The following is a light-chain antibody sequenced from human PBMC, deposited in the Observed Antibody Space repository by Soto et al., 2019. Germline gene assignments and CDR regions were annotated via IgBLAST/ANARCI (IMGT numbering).Light chain of an antibody. CDR1: QNINTY. V-gene: IGKV1-39*01. CDR2: DAA. Sequence: DIQMTQSPYSLSAAVGDRVTIACRASQNINTYLNWYQQKPGKAPKLLMFDAASLQSGVPSRFSGSGSRTDFTLTITSLQPEDFATSYCQQTSSAPFTFGPGPKVDI. CDR3: QQTSSAPFT. J-gene: IGKJ3*01.